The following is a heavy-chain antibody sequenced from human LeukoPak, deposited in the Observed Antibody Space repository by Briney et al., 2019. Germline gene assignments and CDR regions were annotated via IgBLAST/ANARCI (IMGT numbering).Heavy chain of an antibody. Sequence: ASVKVSCKASGYSFTSYGISWVRQAPGQGLEWMGWISAYNGNTNYAQRHQGRVTMTTDTSTSTAYMELRSLTSDDTAVYYCARVPSGGPFDYWGQGTLVTVSS. CDR3: ARVPSGGPFDY. CDR2: ISAYNGNT. CDR1: GYSFTSYG. V-gene: IGHV1-18*01. D-gene: IGHD2-15*01. J-gene: IGHJ4*02.